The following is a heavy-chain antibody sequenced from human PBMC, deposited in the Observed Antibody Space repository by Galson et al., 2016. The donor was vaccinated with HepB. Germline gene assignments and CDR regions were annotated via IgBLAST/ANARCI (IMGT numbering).Heavy chain of an antibody. CDR3: VRVSGDYGGTPRWWYFDV. Sequence: SETLSLTCGVCGASLSGYWWSSIRQPPGKGLEWIGEIPYSGKTNYNPSLESQVTMSVDMSKNQFSLKVNSVTAADTALYYCVRVSGDYGGTPRWWYFDVWGRATLVTVSS. CDR2: IPYSGKT. J-gene: IGHJ2*01. V-gene: IGHV4-34*01. D-gene: IGHD4/OR15-4a*01. CDR1: GASLSGYW.